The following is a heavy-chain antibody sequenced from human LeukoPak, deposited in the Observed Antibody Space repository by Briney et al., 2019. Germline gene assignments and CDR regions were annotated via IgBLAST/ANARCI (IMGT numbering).Heavy chain of an antibody. V-gene: IGHV3-74*01. J-gene: IGHJ4*02. CDR3: SRSAYYDGSGNYYDY. CDR2: ISDGGSTT. Sequence: GGSLRLSCAASGFTFSSYWMHWVRQAPGKGLVWVSRISDGGSTTTYADSVKGRFTISRDNAKNTLYLQMSGLRAEDTAVYYCSRSAYYDGSGNYYDYWGQGTLVTVSS. D-gene: IGHD3-22*01. CDR1: GFTFSSYW.